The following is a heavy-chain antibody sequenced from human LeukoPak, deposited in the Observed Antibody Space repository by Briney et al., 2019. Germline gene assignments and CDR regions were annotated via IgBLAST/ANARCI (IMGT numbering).Heavy chain of an antibody. CDR1: GDSVSGYY. CDR3: ARWEVRLNAFEM. D-gene: IGHD3-10*01. V-gene: IGHV4-59*02. CDR2: THHSGNT. J-gene: IGHJ3*02. Sequence: SETLSLTCIVSGDSVSGYYWNRIRQPPGKGLERIGYTHHSGNTLYNPSLKSRVTTSVDTSKNQFSLSLSSVTAADTAVYYCARWEVRLNAFEMWGQGTMVTVSS.